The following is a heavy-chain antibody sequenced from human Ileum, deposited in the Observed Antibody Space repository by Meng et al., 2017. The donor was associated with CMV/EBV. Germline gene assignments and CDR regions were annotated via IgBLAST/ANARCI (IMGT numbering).Heavy chain of an antibody. CDR3: ARTRGYSYGFDY. V-gene: IGHV3-21*01. D-gene: IGHD5-18*01. J-gene: IGHJ4*02. CDR1: GFIFSTYT. CDR2: ISSSSAHI. Sequence: GGSLRLSCAASGFIFSTYTIHWVRQAPGKGLEWVSSISSSSAHIYYADSLEGRLTISRDNDKNSLYLQMNSLRAEDTAVYYCARTRGYSYGFDYWGQGTLVTVSS.